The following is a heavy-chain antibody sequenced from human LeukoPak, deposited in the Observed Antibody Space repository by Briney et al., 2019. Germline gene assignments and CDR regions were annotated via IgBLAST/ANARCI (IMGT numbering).Heavy chain of an antibody. CDR2: IYPGDSDT. D-gene: IGHD1-20*01. Sequence: PGESLKISCKGSGYSFTSYWIGWVRQMPGKGLGWMGIIYPGDSDTRYSPSFQGQVTISADKSIRTAYLHWSCPEASPTAMHYFTRRDNWNPFDYWGQGSLVTVSS. CDR1: GYSFTSYW. V-gene: IGHV5-51*01. CDR3: TRRDNWNPFDY. J-gene: IGHJ4*02.